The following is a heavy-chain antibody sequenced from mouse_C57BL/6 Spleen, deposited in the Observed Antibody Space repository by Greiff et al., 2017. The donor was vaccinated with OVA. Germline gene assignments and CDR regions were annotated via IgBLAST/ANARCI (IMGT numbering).Heavy chain of an antibody. CDR3: GRKWCGSSYAMDY. D-gene: IGHD1-1*01. CDR1: GFSLTSSA. Sequence: QVQLQQSGPGLVAPSQRLSITCPVSGFSLTSSAISWVRQPPGKGLEWLGVIWTGGGTNYNSALKSSLSISKDNSKSHVLLNMNSLQTDDTTRYYCGRKWCGSSYAMDYWGQGTSVTVSS. J-gene: IGHJ4*01. CDR2: IWTGGGT. V-gene: IGHV2-9-1*01.